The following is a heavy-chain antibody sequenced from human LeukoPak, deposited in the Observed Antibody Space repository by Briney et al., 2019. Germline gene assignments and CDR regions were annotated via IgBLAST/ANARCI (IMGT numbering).Heavy chain of an antibody. D-gene: IGHD5-12*01. Sequence: GGSLRLSCAASGFTFSGYYMSWIRQAPGKGLEWVSGISWNSGSIGYADSVKGRFTISRDNAKNSLYLQMNSLRAEDTALYYCAKVRSPRWLQLTGAFDYWGQGTLVTVSS. CDR3: AKVRSPRWLQLTGAFDY. CDR2: ISWNSGSI. CDR1: GFTFSGYY. J-gene: IGHJ4*02. V-gene: IGHV3-9*01.